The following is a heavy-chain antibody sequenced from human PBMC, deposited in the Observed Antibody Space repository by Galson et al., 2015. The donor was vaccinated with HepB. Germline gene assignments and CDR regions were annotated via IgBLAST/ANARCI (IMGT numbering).Heavy chain of an antibody. D-gene: IGHD2-2*01. CDR3: ARIDCTGTSSYFYYFGY. CDR2: INAGNGDT. CDR1: GYTFTNYD. J-gene: IGHJ4*02. V-gene: IGHV1-3*01. Sequence: SVKVSCKASGYTFTNYDIHWVRQAPGQRLEWMALINAGNGDTKYSQRFQARVTVTRDTSASTSYMELSGLTSEDTALYYCARIDCTGTSSYFYYFGYWGQGTLVTVSA.